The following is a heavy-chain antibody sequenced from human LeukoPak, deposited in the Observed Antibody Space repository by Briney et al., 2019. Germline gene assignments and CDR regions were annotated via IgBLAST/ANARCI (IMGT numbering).Heavy chain of an antibody. CDR2: IYYSGST. J-gene: IGHJ6*02. D-gene: IGHD6-6*01. Sequence: SETLTLTCTVSGGSISSDDYYWSWIRQPPGKGLEWIGSIYYSGSTYYNPSLKSRVTISVDTSKNQFSLKLSSVTAADTAVYYCARQYSSSSFFSYYYYGMDVWGQGTTVTVSS. CDR3: ARQYSSSSFFSYYYYGMDV. CDR1: GGSISSDDYY. V-gene: IGHV4-39*01.